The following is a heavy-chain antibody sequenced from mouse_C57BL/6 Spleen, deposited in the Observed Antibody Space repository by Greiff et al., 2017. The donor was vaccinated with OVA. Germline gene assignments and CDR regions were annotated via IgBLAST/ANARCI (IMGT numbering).Heavy chain of an antibody. CDR1: GYTFTSYW. J-gene: IGHJ4*01. D-gene: IGHD2-1*01. CDR2: IHPSDSDT. Sequence: QVQLKQPGAELVKPGASVKVSCKASGYTFTSYWMHWVKQRPGQGLEWIGRIHPSDSDTNYNQKFKGKATLTVDKSSSTAYMQLSSLTSEDSAVYYCAIEGNRGAMDYWGQGTSVTVSS. V-gene: IGHV1-74*01. CDR3: AIEGNRGAMDY.